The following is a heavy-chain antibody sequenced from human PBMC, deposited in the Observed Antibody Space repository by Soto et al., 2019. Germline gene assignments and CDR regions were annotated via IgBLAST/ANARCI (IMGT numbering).Heavy chain of an antibody. Sequence: EVQLVESGGGLVQPGGSLKLSCAASGFIFSGSAVHWVRQASGKGLEWVGRILSKAGNYATAYPASMKGRFTISRDDSENTAFLLMNSLKTEDTAVYYCIRGGSPYYYDYWGQGTLVAVSS. CDR1: GFIFSGSA. V-gene: IGHV3-73*01. J-gene: IGHJ4*02. CDR3: IRGGSPYYYDY. CDR2: ILSKAGNYAT.